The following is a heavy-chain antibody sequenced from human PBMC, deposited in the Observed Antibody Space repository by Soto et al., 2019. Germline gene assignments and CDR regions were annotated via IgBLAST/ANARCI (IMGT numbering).Heavy chain of an antibody. Sequence: LSQTLSLTCAISGDSVSVNIAAWTWIRQSPSRGLEWLGRTYFRSKWYTDYADSVRDRVAINPDTSKNQFSLQMKSVTPDDSAIYYCARYGVSSGTTVILDSWGQGTLVTVSS. CDR2: TYFRSKWYT. CDR1: GDSVSVNIAA. J-gene: IGHJ4*02. CDR3: ARYGVSSGTTVILDS. V-gene: IGHV6-1*01. D-gene: IGHD1-1*01.